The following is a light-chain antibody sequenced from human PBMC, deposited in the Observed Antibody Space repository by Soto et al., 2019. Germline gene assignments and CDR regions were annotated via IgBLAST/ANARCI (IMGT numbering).Light chain of an antibody. Sequence: IQMTQSPSSLSASVGDRVTITCRANQSISSYLNWYQQKPGKAPKLLIYAASNLQSGVPSRFSGSGSGTDFTLTISSLQPEDFATYYCQQSYSTPLTFGGGTKVDIK. J-gene: IGKJ4*01. CDR2: AAS. CDR1: QSISSY. V-gene: IGKV1-39*01. CDR3: QQSYSTPLT.